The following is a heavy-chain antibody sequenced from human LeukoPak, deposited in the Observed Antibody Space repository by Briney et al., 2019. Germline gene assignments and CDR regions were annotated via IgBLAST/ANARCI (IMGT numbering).Heavy chain of an antibody. D-gene: IGHD6-6*01. CDR1: GFTSSSYG. V-gene: IGHV3-33*01. CDR3: ARERKAARWFDP. CDR2: IWYDGSNK. J-gene: IGHJ5*02. Sequence: GRSLRLSCAASGFTSSSYGMHWVRQAPGKGLEWVAVIWYDGSNKYYADSVKGRFTISRDNSKNTLYLQMNSLRAEDTAVYYCARERKAARWFDPWGQGTLVTVSA.